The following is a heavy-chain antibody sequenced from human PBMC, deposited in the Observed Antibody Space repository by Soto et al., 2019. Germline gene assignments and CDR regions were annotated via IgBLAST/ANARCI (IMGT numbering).Heavy chain of an antibody. J-gene: IGHJ4*02. CDR2: ISAYNGNT. D-gene: IGHD3-16*01. CDR3: AGGGGGFDY. V-gene: IGHV1-18*04. Sequence: QVQLVQSGAEVKKPGASVKVSCKASGYTFTSYGISWVRQAPGQGLEWMGWISAYNGNTNYAQKLQGRVTMTTDTPPGPGFMGVGGLESDGTAVFFFAGGGGGFDYWGQGTLVTVSS. CDR1: GYTFTSYG.